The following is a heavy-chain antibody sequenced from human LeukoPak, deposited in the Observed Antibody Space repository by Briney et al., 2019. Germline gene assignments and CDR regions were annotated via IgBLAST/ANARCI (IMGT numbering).Heavy chain of an antibody. J-gene: IGHJ5*02. Sequence: SETLSLTCTVSGGSINSAGYYWGWIRQHPVKGLEWIGYIYYSGSTYYHPSFKSRVDISTDTSKNRFPLNLSSVTAADTAVYYCARATNWFDPWGQGTLVTVSS. D-gene: IGHD2-8*01. V-gene: IGHV4-31*03. CDR1: GGSINSAGYY. CDR3: ARATNWFDP. CDR2: IYYSGST.